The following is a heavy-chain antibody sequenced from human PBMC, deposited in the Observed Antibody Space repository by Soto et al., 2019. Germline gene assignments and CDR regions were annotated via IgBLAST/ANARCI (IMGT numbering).Heavy chain of an antibody. CDR2: FSGGGVRT. Sequence: GGSLRLSCAASGFTFSSYAMSWVRQAPGKGLEWVSRFSGGGVRTYSADSVKGRFTISRDISKTPLYLQINSLRAEDTAVYYCAKENMNYDFLTGYYMAWGQGTLVTVS. V-gene: IGHV3-23*01. J-gene: IGHJ4*02. CDR1: GFTFSSYA. CDR3: AKENMNYDFLTGYYMA. D-gene: IGHD3-9*01.